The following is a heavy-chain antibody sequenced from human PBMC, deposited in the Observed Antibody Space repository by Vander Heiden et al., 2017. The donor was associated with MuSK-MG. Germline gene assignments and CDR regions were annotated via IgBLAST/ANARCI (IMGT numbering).Heavy chain of an antibody. J-gene: IGHJ4*02. CDR1: GFSFNTYT. V-gene: IGHV3-21*02. CDR3: AKSGYGDPNKNFDY. Sequence: EAQMVESGGGLVKPGGSLRLSCAASGFSFNTYTMNWVRQAPGKGLEWVSSITSSSNDIYYADAGKGRFTISRDNAKNSLYLQMNSLRAEDTAVYYCAKSGYGDPNKNFDYWCQGTLVTVYS. D-gene: IGHD4-17*01. CDR2: ITSSSNDI.